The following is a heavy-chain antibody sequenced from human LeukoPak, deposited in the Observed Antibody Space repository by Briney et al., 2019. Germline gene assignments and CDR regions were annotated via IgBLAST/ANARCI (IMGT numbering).Heavy chain of an antibody. CDR3: ARESDIVLMVYATRAYYFDY. V-gene: IGHV3-33*01. D-gene: IGHD2-8*01. CDR2: IWYDGSNK. CDR1: GFTFSSYG. Sequence: GSLRLSCAASGFTFSSYGMHWVRQAPGKGLEWVAVIWYDGSNKYYADSVKGRFTISRDNSKNTLYLQMNSLRAEDTAVYYCARESDIVLMVYATRAYYFDYWGQGTLVTVSS. J-gene: IGHJ4*02.